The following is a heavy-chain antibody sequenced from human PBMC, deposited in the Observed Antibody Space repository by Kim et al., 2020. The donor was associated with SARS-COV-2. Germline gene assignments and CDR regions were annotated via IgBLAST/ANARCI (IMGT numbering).Heavy chain of an antibody. V-gene: IGHV2-70*01. CDR1: GFSLSTSGMC. CDR2: IDWDDDK. J-gene: IGHJ4*02. Sequence: SGPTLVNPTQTLTLTCTFSGFSLSTSGMCVSWIRQPPGKALEWLALIDWDDDKYYSTSLKTRLTISKDTSKNQVVLTMTNMDPVDTATYYCARIDLAAAGTGVFDYWGQGTLVTVSS. CDR3: ARIDLAAAGTGVFDY. D-gene: IGHD6-13*01.